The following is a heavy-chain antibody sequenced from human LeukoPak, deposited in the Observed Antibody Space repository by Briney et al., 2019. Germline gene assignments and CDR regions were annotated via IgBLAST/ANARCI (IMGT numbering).Heavy chain of an antibody. J-gene: IGHJ3*02. V-gene: IGHV3-64*01. CDR3: AGGSNMAFDI. CDR2: ISSNGGST. Sequence: GGSLRLSCAASGFTFSSYAMHWVRQAPGKGLEYVSAISSNGGSTYYANSVKGRFTISRDNSKNTLYLQMGSLRAEDMAVYYCAGGSNMAFDIWGQGTMVTVSS. CDR1: GFTFSSYA.